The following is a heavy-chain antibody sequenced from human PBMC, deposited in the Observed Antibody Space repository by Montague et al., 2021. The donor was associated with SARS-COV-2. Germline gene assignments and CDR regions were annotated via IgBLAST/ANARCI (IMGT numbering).Heavy chain of an antibody. Sequence: SETLSLTCAVYGGSFSGYYWSWIRQPPGKGLEWIGEINHSGSTNYNPSLKSRVTISVDTSKNQFSLKLSSVTAADTAVYYCARRGHSYYYYGMDVWGQGTTVTVSS. V-gene: IGHV4-34*01. J-gene: IGHJ6*02. D-gene: IGHD3-10*01. CDR2: INHSGST. CDR3: ARRGHSYYYYGMDV. CDR1: GGSFSGYY.